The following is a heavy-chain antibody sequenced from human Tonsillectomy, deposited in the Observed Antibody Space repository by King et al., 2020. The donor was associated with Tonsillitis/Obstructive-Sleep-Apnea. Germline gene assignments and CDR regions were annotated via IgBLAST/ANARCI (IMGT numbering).Heavy chain of an antibody. Sequence: QLQESGPGLVKPSETLSLTCTVSVGSISSSSYYWGWIRQPPGKGLEWIGSIYYSGSTYYNPSLNSRDTISVDPSKNQFSLKLSAVAATDTAVYCCARLRYFDWLPFFDYWGQGTLVTVSS. CDR3: ARLRYFDWLPFFDY. CDR2: IYYSGST. J-gene: IGHJ4*02. D-gene: IGHD3-9*01. V-gene: IGHV4-39*01. CDR1: VGSISSSSYY.